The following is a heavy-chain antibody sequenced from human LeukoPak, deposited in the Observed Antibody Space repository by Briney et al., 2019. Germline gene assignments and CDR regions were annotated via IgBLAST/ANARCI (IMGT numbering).Heavy chain of an antibody. CDR1: GGSISSYY. D-gene: IGHD5-24*01. V-gene: IGHV4-59*08. CDR3: EEGMRDAFDY. J-gene: IGHJ4*02. Sequence: SETLSLTCTVSGGSISSYYWSGIRQPPGKGLDWIGYIYYSGSANYNPSLKSRVTISVDTPKNQFSLKLSSVTAADTFFFQGEEGMRDAFDYWGQGILVTVSS. CDR2: IYYSGSA.